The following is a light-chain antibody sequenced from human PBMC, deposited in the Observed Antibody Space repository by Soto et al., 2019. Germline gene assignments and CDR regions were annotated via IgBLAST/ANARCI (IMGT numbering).Light chain of an antibody. CDR1: QSISAW. CDR2: KAS. CDR3: QQYNFYTWT. V-gene: IGKV1-5*03. J-gene: IGKJ1*01. Sequence: DIQMTQSPSTLSASVGDRVTITCRTSQSISAWLAWYQQKSGKAPKLLIYKASSLESGTPSRLSGSGSGTEFTLTISSLQPDDFATYYCQQYNFYTWTFGQGTKVEIK.